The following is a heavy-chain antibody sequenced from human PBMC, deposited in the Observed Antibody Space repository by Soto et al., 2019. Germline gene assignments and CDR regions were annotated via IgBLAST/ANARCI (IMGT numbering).Heavy chain of an antibody. CDR2: IDSRTTTI. Sequence: GGSQRLSCAASGFTFSIFSMNWVRQAPGKGLEWVSYIDSRTTTIYYADSVKGRFTISRDNARNSLYLQMNSLRDEDTAVYYCARQTWDYHSSNFDYWGLGTLVTVSS. D-gene: IGHD3-16*01. J-gene: IGHJ4*02. CDR1: GFTFSIFS. V-gene: IGHV3-48*02. CDR3: ARQTWDYHSSNFDY.